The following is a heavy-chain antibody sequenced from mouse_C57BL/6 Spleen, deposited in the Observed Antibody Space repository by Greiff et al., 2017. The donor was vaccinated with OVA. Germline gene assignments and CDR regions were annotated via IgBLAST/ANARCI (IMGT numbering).Heavy chain of an antibody. CDR2: INPSTGGT. CDR1: GYSFTGYY. CDR3: ARATYYSNSYFDY. D-gene: IGHD2-5*01. Sequence: VQLQQSGPELVKPGASVKISCKASGYSFTGYYMNWVKQSPEQSLEWIGEINPSTGGTTYNQKFKAKATLTVDKSSSTAYMQLKRLTSEDSAVYYCARATYYSNSYFDYWGQGTTLTGSS. J-gene: IGHJ2*01. V-gene: IGHV1-42*01.